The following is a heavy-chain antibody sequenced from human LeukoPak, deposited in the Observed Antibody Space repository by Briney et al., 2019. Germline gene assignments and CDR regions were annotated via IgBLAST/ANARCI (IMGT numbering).Heavy chain of an antibody. D-gene: IGHD2-8*01. J-gene: IGHJ3*02. CDR2: ISGSGIK. CDR1: RFTFSSYE. V-gene: IGHV3-48*03. CDR3: AREDTGVAFDI. Sequence: GGSLRLSCAASRFTFSSYEMNWVRQAPGKGLEWVSYISGSGIKHYADSVKGRFTVSRDNAKNSLYLQMNSLRVEDTAVYYCAREDTGVAFDIWGQGTTVTV.